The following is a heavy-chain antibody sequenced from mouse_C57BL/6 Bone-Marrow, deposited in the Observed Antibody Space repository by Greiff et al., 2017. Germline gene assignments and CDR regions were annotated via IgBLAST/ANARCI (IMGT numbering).Heavy chain of an antibody. Sequence: QVQLQQSGPELVKPGASVKISCKASGYSFTSYYIHWVKQRPGQGLEWIGWIYPGSGNTKYNEKFKGKATLTADTSSSTAYMQLSSLTSADSAVYYGARGSTMVTTYYFDYWGQGTTLTVSS. D-gene: IGHD2-2*01. CDR2: IYPGSGNT. CDR1: GYSFTSYY. J-gene: IGHJ2*01. V-gene: IGHV1-66*01. CDR3: ARGSTMVTTYYFDY.